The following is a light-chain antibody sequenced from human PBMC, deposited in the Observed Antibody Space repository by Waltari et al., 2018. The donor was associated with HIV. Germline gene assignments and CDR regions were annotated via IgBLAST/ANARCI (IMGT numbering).Light chain of an antibody. Sequence: DIQMTQSPSSLSASAGARVTSTCRASQGISNSLAWYQQKPGKAPKLLLYGASRLQTGVPSRFSGSGSGTDFALTISRLQPEDFATYYCQQYYDSLMYTFGQGTKLEIK. CDR1: QGISNS. J-gene: IGKJ2*01. CDR2: GAS. CDR3: QQYYDSLMYT. V-gene: IGKV1-NL1*01.